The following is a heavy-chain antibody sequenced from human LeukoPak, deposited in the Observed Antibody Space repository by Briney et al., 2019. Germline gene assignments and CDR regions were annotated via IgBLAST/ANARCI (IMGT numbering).Heavy chain of an antibody. V-gene: IGHV3-30*02. J-gene: IGHJ4*02. CDR1: GFIFSSFG. CDR3: AKISSH. Sequence: GGSLRLSCVASGFIFSSFGLHWARQAPGKGLEWVAFIRYDGSSKYHADSVKGRFTISRDISRNTLYLEMNSLRPDDTAVYYCAKISSHWGQGTLVTVSS. CDR2: IRYDGSSK. D-gene: IGHD3-3*02.